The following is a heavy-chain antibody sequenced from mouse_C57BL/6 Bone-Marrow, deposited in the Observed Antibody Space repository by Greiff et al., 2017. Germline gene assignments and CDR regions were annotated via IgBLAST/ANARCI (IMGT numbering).Heavy chain of an antibody. CDR2: ISSGSSTI. V-gene: IGHV5-17*01. D-gene: IGHD2-2*01. CDR3: ARRSLWLRYFDV. Sequence: EVQVVESGGGLVKPGGSLKLSCAASGFTFSDYGMHWVRQAPEKGLEWVAYISSGSSTIYCADTVKGRFTISRDNAKNTLFLQMTSLRSEDTAMYYCARRSLWLRYFDVWGTGTTVTVSS. CDR1: GFTFSDYG. J-gene: IGHJ1*03.